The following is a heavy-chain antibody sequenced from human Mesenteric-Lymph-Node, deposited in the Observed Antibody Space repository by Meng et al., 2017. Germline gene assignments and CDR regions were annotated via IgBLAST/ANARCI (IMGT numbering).Heavy chain of an antibody. J-gene: IGHJ4*02. CDR3: ARDRGVNYYDSSGYYIPSYYFDY. Sequence: SVKVSCKASGYTFTSYGISWVRQAPGQGLEWMGRIIPILGIANYAQKFQGRVTITADKSTSTAYMELSSLRSEDTAVYYCARDRGVNYYDSSGYYIPSYYFDYWGQGTLVTVSS. V-gene: IGHV1-69*04. CDR1: GYTFTSYG. CDR2: IIPILGIA. D-gene: IGHD3-22*01.